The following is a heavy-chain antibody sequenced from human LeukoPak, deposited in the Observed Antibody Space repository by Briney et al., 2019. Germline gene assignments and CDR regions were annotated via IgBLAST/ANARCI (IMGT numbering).Heavy chain of an antibody. J-gene: IGHJ4*02. V-gene: IGHV1-2*02. CDR3: ARSADGYTCGHFDF. CDR1: GYTFTAYY. CDR2: INPNTGDA. D-gene: IGHD5-18*01. Sequence: ASVKVSCKASGYTFTAYYMHWVRQAPGQWLEWMGWINPNTGDANYAQNFQGRVTMNRDTSISTAYMELSSLRSDDTAVYYCARSADGYTCGHFDFWGQGTLVTVSS.